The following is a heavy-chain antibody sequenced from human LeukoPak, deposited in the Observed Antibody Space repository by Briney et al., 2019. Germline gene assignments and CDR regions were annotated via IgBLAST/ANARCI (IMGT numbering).Heavy chain of an antibody. V-gene: IGHV1-69*05. Sequence: GASVNLSFKSSGGTFSSCANSWVRHAPAPGQGLMGGIILIIGTTNYAPKFQGRVTITTDESTSTAYMELSSLRSEDTAVYYCARSEVLGCCCTTSCYMDVWGKGTMVTVSS. CDR1: GGTFSSCA. CDR3: ARSEVLGCCCTTSCYMDV. CDR2: IILIIGTT. D-gene: IGHD2-2*01. J-gene: IGHJ6*03.